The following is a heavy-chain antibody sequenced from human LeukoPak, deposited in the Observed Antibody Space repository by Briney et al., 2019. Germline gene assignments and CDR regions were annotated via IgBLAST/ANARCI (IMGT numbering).Heavy chain of an antibody. Sequence: PSQTLSLTCTVSGGSISSGGYYWSWIRQHPGKGLEWIGYIYYSGSTYYNPSLKSRVTMSVDTSKNQFSLKLSSVTAADTAVYYCARDGDHDFWSGPYYFDYWGQGTLVTVSS. J-gene: IGHJ4*02. CDR1: GGSISSGGYY. CDR3: ARDGDHDFWSGPYYFDY. V-gene: IGHV4-31*03. D-gene: IGHD3-3*01. CDR2: IYYSGST.